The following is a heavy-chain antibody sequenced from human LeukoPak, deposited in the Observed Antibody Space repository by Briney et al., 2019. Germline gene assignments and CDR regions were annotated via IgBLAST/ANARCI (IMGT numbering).Heavy chain of an antibody. CDR2: IYHSGST. Sequence: SETLSLTCAVSGYSIRSGYYWGWIRQPPGKGLEWIGSIYHSGSTYYNPSLKSRVTISVDTSKNQFSLKLSSVTAADTAVYYCARDGKKFGADAFDIWGQGTMVTVSS. D-gene: IGHD3-10*01. CDR1: GYSIRSGYY. V-gene: IGHV4-38-2*02. J-gene: IGHJ3*02. CDR3: ARDGKKFGADAFDI.